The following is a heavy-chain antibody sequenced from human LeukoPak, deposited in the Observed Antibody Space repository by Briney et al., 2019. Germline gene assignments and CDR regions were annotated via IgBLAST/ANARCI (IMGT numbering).Heavy chain of an antibody. Sequence: SETLSLTCTVSGGSISSYYWSWIRQPPGKGLEWIGYIYYSGSTNYNPSLKSRVTISVDTSKNQFSLKLSSVTAADTAVYYCAYGDYDWYFDLWGRGTLVTVSS. CDR2: IYYSGST. J-gene: IGHJ2*01. CDR3: AYGDYDWYFDL. D-gene: IGHD4-17*01. CDR1: GGSISSYY. V-gene: IGHV4-59*01.